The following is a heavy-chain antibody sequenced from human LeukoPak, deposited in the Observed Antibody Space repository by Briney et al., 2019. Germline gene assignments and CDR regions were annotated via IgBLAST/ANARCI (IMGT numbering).Heavy chain of an antibody. CDR2: ISGSGGST. D-gene: IGHD3-22*01. CDR1: GFTFSSYA. Sequence: SGGSLRLSCAASGFTFSSYAMSWVRQAPGKGLEWVSAISGSGGSTYYADSVKGRFTISRDNSKNTLYLQMNSLRAEDTAVYYCTKGSYYDNSGRAYFDYWGQGTLVTVSS. CDR3: TKGSYYDNSGRAYFDY. J-gene: IGHJ4*02. V-gene: IGHV3-23*01.